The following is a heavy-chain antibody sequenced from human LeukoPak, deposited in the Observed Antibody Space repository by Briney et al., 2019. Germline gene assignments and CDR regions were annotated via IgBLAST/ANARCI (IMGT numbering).Heavy chain of an antibody. J-gene: IGHJ4*02. D-gene: IGHD6-25*01. CDR2: IKQDGSEK. V-gene: IGHV3-7*01. Sequence: TGGSLRLSCAASGFTFSSYWMSWVRQAPGKGLEWVANIKQDGSEKYYVDSVKGRFTISRDNAKNSLYLQMKSLRAEDAAVYYCAKFAPRAALADYWGQGTLVTVSS. CDR3: AKFAPRAALADY. CDR1: GFTFSSYW.